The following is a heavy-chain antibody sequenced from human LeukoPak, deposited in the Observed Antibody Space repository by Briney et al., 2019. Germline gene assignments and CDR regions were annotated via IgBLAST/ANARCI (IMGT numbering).Heavy chain of an antibody. CDR1: GGTFSSYA. CDR2: IIPILGIA. Sequence: SVKVSCKASGGTFSSYAISWVRQAPGQGLEWMGRIIPILGIANYAQKFQGRVTITADKSTSTAYMELSSLRSEDTAVYYCARGVWFGDTIPFDYWGQGTLVTVSS. V-gene: IGHV1-69*04. CDR3: ARGVWFGDTIPFDY. D-gene: IGHD3-10*01. J-gene: IGHJ4*02.